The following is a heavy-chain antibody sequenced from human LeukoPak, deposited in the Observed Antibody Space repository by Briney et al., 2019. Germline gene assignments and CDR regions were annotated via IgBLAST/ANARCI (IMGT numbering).Heavy chain of an antibody. V-gene: IGHV4-4*07. CDR1: GGSISSYY. CDR2: IYTSGST. D-gene: IGHD3-22*01. CDR3: ARDSSGSKALDY. Sequence: SETLSLTCTVSGGSISSYYWSWSRQPAGEGLGWIGLIYTSGSTNYNPSLKSRVTMSVDTSNNQFSLKLSSVTAADTAVYYCARDSSGSKALDYGGQGTLSPSPQ. J-gene: IGHJ4*02.